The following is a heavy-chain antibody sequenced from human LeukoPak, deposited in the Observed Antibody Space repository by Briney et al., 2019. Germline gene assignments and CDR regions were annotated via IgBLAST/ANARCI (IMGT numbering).Heavy chain of an antibody. J-gene: IGHJ4*02. V-gene: IGHV4-59*08. CDR3: ARLGYYDSSGYYGGDFDY. CDR1: GGSISSYY. Sequence: SETLSLTCTVSGGSISSYYWSWIRQPPGKGLEWIGYIYYSGSTNYNPSLKSRVTISVDTSKNQFSLKLSSVTAADTAVYYCARLGYYDSSGYYGGDFDYWGQGTLVTVSS. CDR2: IYYSGST. D-gene: IGHD3-22*01.